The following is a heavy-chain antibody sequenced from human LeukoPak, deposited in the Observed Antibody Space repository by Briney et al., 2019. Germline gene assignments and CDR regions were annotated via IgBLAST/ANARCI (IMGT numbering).Heavy chain of an antibody. V-gene: IGHV3-15*01. Sequence: GGSLRLSCVASGLTFSNAWMTWVRQAPGKGLEWVGLIRSKTDGGTTDYAAPLKDRFTILRDDSKSTLFLQMNSLKADDTAVYYCATDTATEARHIWGQGTTVTVSS. D-gene: IGHD2-21*02. CDR3: ATDTATEARHI. CDR1: GLTFSNAW. J-gene: IGHJ3*02. CDR2: IRSKTDGGTT.